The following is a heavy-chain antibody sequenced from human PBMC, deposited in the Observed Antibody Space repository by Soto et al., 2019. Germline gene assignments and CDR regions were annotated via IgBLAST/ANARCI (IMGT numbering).Heavy chain of an antibody. J-gene: IGHJ4*02. D-gene: IGHD3-16*01. Sequence: PGESLTISCKVSGHSFASQWNSWVRQVPGKGQEWMGRIDLSESYTTYNPSFQGHVTFSADKSITTAYLQWRSLEASDTAIYYCATIGLTTYDFGYWGQGTLVTVPS. CDR3: ATIGLTTYDFGY. V-gene: IGHV5-10-1*01. CDR2: IDLSESYT. CDR1: GHSFASQW.